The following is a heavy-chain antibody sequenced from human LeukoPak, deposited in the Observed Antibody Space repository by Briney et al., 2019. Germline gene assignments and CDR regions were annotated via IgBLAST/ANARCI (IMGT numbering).Heavy chain of an antibody. D-gene: IGHD3-22*01. J-gene: IGHJ4*02. CDR1: GGSISSYY. V-gene: IGHV4-59*01. CDR2: IYYSGST. Sequence: ETLSLTCTVSGGSISSYYWSWIRQPPGKGLEWIGYIYYSGSTNYNPSLKSRVTMSVDTSKNQFSLKLNSVTTADTAVYYCARGGSGYVYWGQGTLVTVSS. CDR3: ARGGSGYVY.